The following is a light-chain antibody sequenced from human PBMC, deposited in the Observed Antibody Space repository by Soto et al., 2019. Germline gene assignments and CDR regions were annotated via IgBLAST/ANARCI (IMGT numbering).Light chain of an antibody. Sequence: GDRVTITCRASQTPSTYLNWYQQKPGKAPKLLIYAASNLQSGVPSRFSGSGSGTDFTLTISSLQPEDFATYYWQQSYSGPPTFGQGTRVEIK. CDR2: AAS. CDR3: QQSYSGPPT. J-gene: IGKJ1*01. CDR1: QTPSTY. V-gene: IGKV1-39*01.